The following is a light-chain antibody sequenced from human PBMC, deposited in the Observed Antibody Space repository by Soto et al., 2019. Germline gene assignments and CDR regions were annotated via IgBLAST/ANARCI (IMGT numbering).Light chain of an antibody. Sequence: DIQMTQSPSSMSASVGDRVTITCRASQSIDSYLNWYSQRSGKAPKLLIYDASSLQSGVPSRFSGSGAGTEFTLTSSRLPPEDFATYYCQQSYINPWTFGQGTKVEIK. CDR2: DAS. V-gene: IGKV1-39*01. CDR1: QSIDSY. J-gene: IGKJ1*01. CDR3: QQSYINPWT.